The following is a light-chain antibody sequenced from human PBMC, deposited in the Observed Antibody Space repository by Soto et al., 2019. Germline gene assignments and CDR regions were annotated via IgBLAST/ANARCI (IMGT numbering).Light chain of an antibody. J-gene: IGKJ1*01. CDR1: QSISNY. CDR3: QQRYSIPVT. V-gene: IGKV1-39*01. Sequence: DIQVTQSQYSLSASVGDRVTITCRASQSISNYLNWYQFKAGKVPKPLIYAASTLQSGVQPKFSGSGSGTDFTLTISGLQPEDCATYYCQQRYSIPVTFGQGTKVDIK. CDR2: AAS.